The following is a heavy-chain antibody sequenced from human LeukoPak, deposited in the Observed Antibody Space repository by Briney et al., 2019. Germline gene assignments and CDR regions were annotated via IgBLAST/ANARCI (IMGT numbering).Heavy chain of an antibody. Sequence: SETLSLTCTVSGYSISSGYYWGWIRQPPGKGLEWIGSIYHSGSTYYNPSLKNRVTISVDTSKNQFSLKLSSVTAADTAVYYCARDIRRDGYNWIYWGQGTLVTVSS. J-gene: IGHJ4*02. CDR2: IYHSGST. CDR1: GYSISSGYY. CDR3: ARDIRRDGYNWIY. V-gene: IGHV4-38-2*02. D-gene: IGHD5-24*01.